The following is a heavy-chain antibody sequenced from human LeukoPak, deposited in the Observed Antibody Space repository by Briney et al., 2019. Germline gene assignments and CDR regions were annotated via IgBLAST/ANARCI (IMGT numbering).Heavy chain of an antibody. D-gene: IGHD3-9*01. CDR3: ARIGHYDILTGYSTYYGMDV. Sequence: ASVKVSCKASGGTFSSYAISWVRQAPGQGLEWMGGIIPIFGTANYAQKFQGRVTITADESTSTAYMELSSLRSEDTAVYYCARIGHYDILTGYSTYYGMDVWGQGTTVTVSS. J-gene: IGHJ6*02. V-gene: IGHV1-69*01. CDR1: GGTFSSYA. CDR2: IIPIFGTA.